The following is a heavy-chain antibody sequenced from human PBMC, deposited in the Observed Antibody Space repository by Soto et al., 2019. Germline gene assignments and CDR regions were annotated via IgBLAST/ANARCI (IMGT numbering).Heavy chain of an antibody. Sequence: ASVKVSCKASGYTFTSYAMHWVRQAPGQRLEWMGWINAGNGNTKYSQKFQGRVTITRDTSASTAYMELSSLRSEDTAVYYCARVGCSGGSCYESASYYEMDVWGKGNTVTVSS. CDR1: GYTFTSYA. V-gene: IGHV1-3*01. CDR2: INAGNGNT. CDR3: ARVGCSGGSCYESASYYEMDV. J-gene: IGHJ6*04. D-gene: IGHD2-15*01.